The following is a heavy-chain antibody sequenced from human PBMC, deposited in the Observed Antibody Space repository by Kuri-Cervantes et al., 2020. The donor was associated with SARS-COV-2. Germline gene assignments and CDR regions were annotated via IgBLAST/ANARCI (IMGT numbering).Heavy chain of an antibody. CDR1: GYTFTSYY. CDR2: INPSGGST. D-gene: IGHD7-27*01. J-gene: IGHJ6*03. Sequence: ASVKVSCKASGYTFTSYYMHWVRQAPGQGLEWMGIINPSGGSTTYAQKFQGRVTMTRDTSTSTAYMELSSLRSEDTAVYYCARDRGQLGIGVYYYYYMDVWGKGTMVTVSS. CDR3: ARDRGQLGIGVYYYYYMDV. V-gene: IGHV1-46*01.